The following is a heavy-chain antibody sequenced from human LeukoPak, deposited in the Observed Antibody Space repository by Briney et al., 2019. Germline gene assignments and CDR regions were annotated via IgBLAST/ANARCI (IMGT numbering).Heavy chain of an antibody. CDR1: GFTFSSYA. V-gene: IGHV3-23*01. Sequence: PGGSLRLSCAASGFTFSSYAMSWVRQAPGKGLEWVSAISGSGGSTYYADSVKGRFTISRDNPKNTLYLQMNSLRAEDTAVYYCAKPPPGYYYSYMDVWGKGTTVTVSS. J-gene: IGHJ6*03. CDR2: ISGSGGST. CDR3: AKPPPGYYYSYMDV.